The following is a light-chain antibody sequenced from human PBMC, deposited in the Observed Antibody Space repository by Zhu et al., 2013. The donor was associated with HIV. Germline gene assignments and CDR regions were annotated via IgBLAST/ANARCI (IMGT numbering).Light chain of an antibody. CDR2: GAS. J-gene: IGKJ4*01. CDR3: QEYNNWPLT. CDR1: QSISSN. V-gene: IGKV3-15*01. Sequence: EIVMTQSPATLSVSPGERATLSCRASQSISSNLAWYQEKPGQAPRLLIYGASARATGVPARFSGSGSGTEFTLTISSLQSEDFAVYYCQEYNNWPLTFGGRDQG.